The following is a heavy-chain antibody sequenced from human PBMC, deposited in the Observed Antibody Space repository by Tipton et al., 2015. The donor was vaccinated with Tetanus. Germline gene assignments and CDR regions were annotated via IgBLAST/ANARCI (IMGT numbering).Heavy chain of an antibody. CDR3: ASGSALDY. J-gene: IGHJ4*02. CDR1: GFMFSSYT. V-gene: IGHV3-23*01. CDR2: IGGSGGAS. D-gene: IGHD6-25*01. Sequence: GSLRLSCAASGFMFSSYTMSWVRQAPGKGLECVSAIGGSGGASYYADSVKGRFTISRDNAKNSLYLQMNNLRAEDTAVYFCASGSALDYWGQGTLVTVSS.